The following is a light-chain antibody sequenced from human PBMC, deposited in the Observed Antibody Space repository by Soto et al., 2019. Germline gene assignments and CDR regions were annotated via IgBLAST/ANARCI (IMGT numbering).Light chain of an antibody. J-gene: IGKJ1*01. CDR2: GAS. Sequence: DIQITQSPPFLSASFVDIVTITCRASQGISNYLAWYQQKPGKAPKLLIFGASTLQSGVPSRFSGSGSGTDFTLTISSLQPEDFATYYCQQSYSTLWTFGQGTKVDIK. CDR3: QQSYSTLWT. V-gene: IGKV1-39*01. CDR1: QGISNY.